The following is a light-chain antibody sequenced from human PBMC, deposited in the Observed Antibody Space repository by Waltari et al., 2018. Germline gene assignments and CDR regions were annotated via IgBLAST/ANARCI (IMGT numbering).Light chain of an antibody. V-gene: IGLV2-23*02. Sequence: QSALTQPASVSGSPGQSITVSCIGTSNDIGSYNFVSWFQQHPGRAPKLMIYDVSEWPLGVSNRFSGSKSGNTASLTISGLQAEDEADYYCFSYAGSNSFAFGGGTRVTVL. CDR3: FSYAGSNSFA. J-gene: IGLJ2*01. CDR2: DVS. CDR1: SNDIGSYNF.